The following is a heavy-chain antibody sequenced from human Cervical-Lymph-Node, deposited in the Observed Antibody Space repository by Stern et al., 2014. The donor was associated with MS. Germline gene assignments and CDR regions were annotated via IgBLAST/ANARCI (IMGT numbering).Heavy chain of an antibody. CDR3: ARDYYSSGWPTFDL. V-gene: IGHV1-18*01. Sequence: QVQLVQSGAEVKKPGAAVKVSCKASGNTVTRFGISWVRQAPGQGLEWMGSISATTGIKAYASRLHGRVSMTAYTSTNTAYMDLRSLRSDDTAMYFCARDYYSSGWPTFDLWGQGTLVTVS. CDR1: GNTVTRFG. CDR2: ISATTGIK. J-gene: IGHJ4*02. D-gene: IGHD6-19*01.